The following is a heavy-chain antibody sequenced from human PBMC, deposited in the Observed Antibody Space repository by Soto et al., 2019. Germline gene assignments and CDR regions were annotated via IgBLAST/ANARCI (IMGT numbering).Heavy chain of an antibody. V-gene: IGHV3-7*03. D-gene: IGHD1-26*01. Sequence: GGSLRLSCAASGFTFSSYLVSWVRQAPGKGLEWVANIKQDGSEKYYVDSVKGRFTISRDNAKNSLYLQMNSLRAEDTAVYYCARTKGSRSYSYYFDYWGQGTMITFYS. J-gene: IGHJ4*02. CDR3: ARTKGSRSYSYYFDY. CDR1: GFTFSSYL. CDR2: IKQDGSEK.